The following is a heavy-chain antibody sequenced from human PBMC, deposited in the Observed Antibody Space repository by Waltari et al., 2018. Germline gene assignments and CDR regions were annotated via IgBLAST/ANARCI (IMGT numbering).Heavy chain of an antibody. CDR3: ARLGLAAADPLSFYYYYMDV. D-gene: IGHD6-13*01. V-gene: IGHV4-59*08. J-gene: IGHJ6*03. CDR2: IYYSGST. Sequence: QVQLQESGPGLVKPSETLSLTCTVSGGSISSYYWSWIRQPPGKGLEWIGYIYYSGSTNYNPSLKSRVTISVDTSKNQFSLKLSSVTAADTAVYYCARLGLAAADPLSFYYYYMDVWGKGTTVTISS. CDR1: GGSISSYY.